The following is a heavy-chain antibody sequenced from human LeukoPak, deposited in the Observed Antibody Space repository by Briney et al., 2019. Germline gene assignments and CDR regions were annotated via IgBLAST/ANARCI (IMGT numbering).Heavy chain of an antibody. Sequence: GGSLRLSCTASGVTFGGYLMSWFRHAPGEGLEWIGFISGGTTEYAATVKGRFTISRDDSTSIAYLQMNSLTTEGTAVYSCSRGSGWLSVYWGQGPLVTVSS. D-gene: IGHD6-19*01. CDR2: ISGGTT. J-gene: IGHJ4*02. V-gene: IGHV3-49*03. CDR1: GVTFGGYL. CDR3: SRGSGWLSVY.